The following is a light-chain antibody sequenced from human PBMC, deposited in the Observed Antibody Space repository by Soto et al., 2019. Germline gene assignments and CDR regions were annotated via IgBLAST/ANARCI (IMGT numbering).Light chain of an antibody. CDR1: QSISSY. J-gene: IGKJ1*01. Sequence: DIQMTQSPSSLSASVGDRVTISCRASQSISSYLNWYQQKPGKAPKLLIYAASSLQSGVPSRFGGSGSGTDFNLITSSLQTEDFATYYCQQSYSIPCTFGQGTKVEIK. CDR2: AAS. CDR3: QQSYSIPCT. V-gene: IGKV1-39*01.